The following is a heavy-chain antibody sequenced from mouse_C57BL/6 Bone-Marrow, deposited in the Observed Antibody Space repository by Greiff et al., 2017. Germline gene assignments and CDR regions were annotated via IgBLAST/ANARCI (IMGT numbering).Heavy chain of an antibody. Sequence: QVQLQQSGAELVRPGTSVKMSCKASGYTFTNYWIGWAKQRPGHGLEWIGDIYPGGGYTNYNEKFKGKATLTADKSSSTAYMQFSSLTSEDSAIYYCARNHYYGSSPYYAMDYWGQGTSVTVSS. CDR3: ARNHYYGSSPYYAMDY. CDR2: IYPGGGYT. D-gene: IGHD1-1*01. J-gene: IGHJ4*01. V-gene: IGHV1-63*01. CDR1: GYTFTNYW.